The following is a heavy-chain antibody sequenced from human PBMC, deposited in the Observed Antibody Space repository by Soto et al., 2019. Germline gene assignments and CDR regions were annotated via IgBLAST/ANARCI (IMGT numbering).Heavy chain of an antibody. J-gene: IGHJ4*02. CDR1: GGSFSGYY. V-gene: IGHV4-34*01. CDR2: INHSGST. D-gene: IGHD4-17*01. Sequence: SETLSLTCAVYGGSFSGYYWSWIRQPPGKGLEWIGEINHSGSTNYNPSLKSRVTISVDTSKNQFSLKLSSVTAADTAVYHCARTATVTLYYFDYWGQGTLVTVSS. CDR3: ARTATVTLYYFDY.